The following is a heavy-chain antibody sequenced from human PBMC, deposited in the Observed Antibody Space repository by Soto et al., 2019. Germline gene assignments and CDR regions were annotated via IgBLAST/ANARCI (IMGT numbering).Heavy chain of an antibody. CDR1: GITVSTNY. J-gene: IGHJ4*02. CDR2: IYSDGKT. Sequence: EVQLVETGGGLIQPGGSLRLSCAASGITVSTNYMSWVRQAPGKGLEWVSVIYSDGKTFYADSVKGRFTISRDNSQNTGSLQVNSRRADERAGYYCGRAGGGGYYDSSGYMGVWGQGTLVTVSS. CDR3: GRAGGGGYYDSSGYMGV. D-gene: IGHD3-22*01. V-gene: IGHV3-53*02.